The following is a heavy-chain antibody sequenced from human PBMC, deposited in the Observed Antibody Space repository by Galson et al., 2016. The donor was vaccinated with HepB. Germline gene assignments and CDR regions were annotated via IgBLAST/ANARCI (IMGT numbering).Heavy chain of an antibody. CDR2: TSPDGSNK. Sequence: SLRLSCAGSGFTSSYYGMHWVRQAPGKGLEWVALTSPDGSNKKYADSVKGRFTVSRDNSKNTVYLQMNSLRPDDTAVYYCAKDGGHFGSGTYSDYWGRGVLVTVSS. V-gene: IGHV3-30*18. J-gene: IGHJ4*02. CDR1: GFTSSYYG. D-gene: IGHD3-10*01. CDR3: AKDGGHFGSGTYSDY.